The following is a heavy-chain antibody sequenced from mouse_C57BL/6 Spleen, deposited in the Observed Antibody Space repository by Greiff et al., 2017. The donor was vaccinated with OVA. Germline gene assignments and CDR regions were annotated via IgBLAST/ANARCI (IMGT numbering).Heavy chain of an antibody. CDR3: ARWELGRRYFDY. CDR1: GYTFTSYW. Sequence: QVQLKQPGAELVKPGASVKMSCKASGYTFTSYWITWVKQRPGQGLEWIGDIYPGSGSTNYNEKFKSKATLTVDTSSSTAYMQLSSLTSEDSAVYYCARWELGRRYFDYWGQGTTLTVSS. V-gene: IGHV1-55*01. J-gene: IGHJ2*01. CDR2: IYPGSGST. D-gene: IGHD4-1*01.